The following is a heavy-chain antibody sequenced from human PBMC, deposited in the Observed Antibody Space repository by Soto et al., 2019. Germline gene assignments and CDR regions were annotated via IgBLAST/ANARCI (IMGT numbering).Heavy chain of an antibody. CDR2: INSDGSST. Sequence: EVQLVESGGGLVQPGGSLRLSCAASGFTFSSYWMHWVRQAPGKGLVWVSRINSDGSSTTYADSVKGRFTISRDNAKNTMYLQMNSLRAEDTAVYYCARGGSLNWYFDLWGRGTLVTVSS. CDR1: GFTFSSYW. V-gene: IGHV3-74*01. CDR3: ARGGSLNWYFDL. D-gene: IGHD2-15*01. J-gene: IGHJ2*01.